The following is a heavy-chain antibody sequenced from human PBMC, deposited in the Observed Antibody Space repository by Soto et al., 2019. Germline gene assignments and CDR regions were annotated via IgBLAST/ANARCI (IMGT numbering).Heavy chain of an antibody. CDR3: ARRGSYGDYGVVDAFDI. V-gene: IGHV4-59*08. D-gene: IGHD4-17*01. J-gene: IGHJ3*02. Sequence: SETLSLTCTVSGGSISSYYWSWIRQPPGKGLEWIGYIYYSGSTNYNPSLKSRVTISVDTSKNQFSLKLSSVTAADTAVYYCARRGSYGDYGVVDAFDIWGQGTMVTVSS. CDR2: IYYSGST. CDR1: GGSISSYY.